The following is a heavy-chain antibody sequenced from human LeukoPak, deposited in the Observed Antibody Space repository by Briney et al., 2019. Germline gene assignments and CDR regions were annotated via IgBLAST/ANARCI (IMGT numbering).Heavy chain of an antibody. V-gene: IGHV4-39*07. D-gene: IGHD5-12*01. CDR3: ARKFRATVDIVATIDY. CDR1: GGSISSYY. Sequence: PSETLSLTCTVSGGSISSYYWGWIRQPPGKGLEWIGSIYYSGSTYYNPSLKSRATISVDTSKNQFSLKLSSVTAADTAVYYCARKFRATVDIVATIDYWGQGTLVTVSS. CDR2: IYYSGST. J-gene: IGHJ4*02.